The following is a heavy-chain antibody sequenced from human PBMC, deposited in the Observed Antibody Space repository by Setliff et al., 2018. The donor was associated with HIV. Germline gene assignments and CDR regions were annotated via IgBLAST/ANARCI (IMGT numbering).Heavy chain of an antibody. V-gene: IGHV4-34*01. CDR2: INHSESA. CDR1: GGSFSGYY. D-gene: IGHD5-18*01. CDR3: ARGVQLWFRN. Sequence: SETLSLTCALYGGSFSGYYWSWIRHSPGKGLEWIGEINHSESANYNPPLKSRVTISVDTSKNQFSLRLSSVTAADTAVYYCARGVQLWFRNWGQGTLVTVSS. J-gene: IGHJ4*02.